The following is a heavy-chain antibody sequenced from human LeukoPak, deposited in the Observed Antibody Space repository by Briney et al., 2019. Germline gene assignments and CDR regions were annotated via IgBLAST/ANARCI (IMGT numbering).Heavy chain of an antibody. V-gene: IGHV3-48*03. D-gene: IGHD2-2*01. CDR3: ARGRAADQLLWYFDY. CDR1: GVTFSGYD. J-gene: IGHJ4*02. Sequence: GGSLRLSCAASGVTFSGYDMNCGREAPGEGLEWVSSISSSGSTKYYADSVKGRFTISRDNAKNSLYLQMNSLRADDTAVYYCARGRAADQLLWYFDYWGQGTLVTVSS. CDR2: ISSSGSTK.